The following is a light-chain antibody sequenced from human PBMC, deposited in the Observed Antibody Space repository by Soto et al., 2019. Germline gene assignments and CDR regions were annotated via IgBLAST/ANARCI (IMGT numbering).Light chain of an antibody. CDR1: QSISSY. Sequence: DIQMTKSPSYLSASVGDRVTITCRASQSISSYLNWYQQKPGRAPKLLIYATSSLQSGVPSMFSGSGSGTDFTLTISSLQPEDFATYYCQQSDSMSGTVGQGTKLEIK. CDR3: QQSDSMSGT. V-gene: IGKV1-39*01. CDR2: ATS. J-gene: IGKJ2*01.